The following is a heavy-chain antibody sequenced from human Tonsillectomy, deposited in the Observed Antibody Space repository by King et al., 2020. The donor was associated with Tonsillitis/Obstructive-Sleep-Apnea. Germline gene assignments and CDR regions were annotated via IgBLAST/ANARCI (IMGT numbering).Heavy chain of an antibody. Sequence: QLVQSGGGLVQPGGSLRLSCAASGFTFSSYDMHWVRQATGKGLAWVSSMGTAGYTYYPGSGQGRFTIPRENAKNSFYLQMNSLRAGDTAVYYCARVGADSSGWDPGAFDIWGQGTMVTVSS. CDR3: ARVGADSSGWDPGAFDI. CDR2: MGTAGYT. D-gene: IGHD6-19*01. J-gene: IGHJ3*02. V-gene: IGHV3-13*04. CDR1: GFTFSSYD.